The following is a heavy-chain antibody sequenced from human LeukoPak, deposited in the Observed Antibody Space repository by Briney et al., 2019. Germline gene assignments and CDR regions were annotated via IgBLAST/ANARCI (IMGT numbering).Heavy chain of an antibody. Sequence: ASVKVSCKASGYTFTSYAVHWVRQAPGQRLEWMGWINAGNGNTKYSQKFQGRVTITRDTSASTAYMELSSLRSEDTAVYYCARKISSSWYFSVDFDYWGQGTLVTVSS. J-gene: IGHJ4*02. V-gene: IGHV1-3*01. CDR3: ARKISSSWYFSVDFDY. CDR1: GYTFTSYA. CDR2: INAGNGNT. D-gene: IGHD6-13*01.